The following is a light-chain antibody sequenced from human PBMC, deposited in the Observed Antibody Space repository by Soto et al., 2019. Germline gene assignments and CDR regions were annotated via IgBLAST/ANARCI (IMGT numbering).Light chain of an antibody. CDR2: EAS. J-gene: IGKJ1*01. CDR1: QSVSSTY. V-gene: IGKV3-20*01. Sequence: EIVLTQSPGTLSLSPGERATLSCRASQSVSSTYEAWYQQKPGQTPNLLIYEASTRATGIPDRFSGSGSGTDYTLTIDRLEPEDFAVYYCQQYGNSPQTFGQGTKVDIK. CDR3: QQYGNSPQT.